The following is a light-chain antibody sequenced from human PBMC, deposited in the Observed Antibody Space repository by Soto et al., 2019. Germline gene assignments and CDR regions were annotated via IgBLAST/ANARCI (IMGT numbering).Light chain of an antibody. CDR3: QQYNSPFT. V-gene: IGKV1-5*03. CDR2: KAS. CDR1: QSISSW. Sequence: DIQMTQSPSTLSASVGDRVTITCRASQSISSWLAWYHQKPGKAPKLLIYKASSLESGVPSRFSGSGSGTEFTLTISSLQPDDFATYYCQQYNSPFTFGPGTKVDIK. J-gene: IGKJ3*01.